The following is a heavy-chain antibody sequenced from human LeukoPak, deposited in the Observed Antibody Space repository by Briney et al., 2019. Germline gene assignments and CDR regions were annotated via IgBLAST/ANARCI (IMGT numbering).Heavy chain of an antibody. J-gene: IGHJ4*02. D-gene: IGHD3-9*01. CDR3: AKADFDILTAFEY. CDR2: ISVIGAST. CDR1: AFTFNNYA. V-gene: IGHV3-23*01. Sequence: PGGSLRLSCVASAFTFNNYAMSWVRQAPGKGLEWVSGISVIGASTYYADSVKGRFTISRDDSKNTLYLQMDSLGAEDTAIYYCAKADFDILTAFEYWGQGTLVTVSS.